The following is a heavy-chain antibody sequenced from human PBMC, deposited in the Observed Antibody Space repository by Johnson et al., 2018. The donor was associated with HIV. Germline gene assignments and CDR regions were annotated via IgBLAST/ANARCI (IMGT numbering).Heavy chain of an antibody. J-gene: IGHJ3*02. CDR1: GFTVSNNY. V-gene: IGHV3-66*01. CDR2: IYSGDTT. D-gene: IGHD2-15*01. CDR3: ARDMCSGGSCYAFDI. Sequence: VQLVESGGGVVRPGGSLRLSCAASGFTVSNNYMSWVRQAPGKGLEWVSIIYSGDTTYYADSVKGSFTISRDNSKNTLYLQMNSLRAEDTAVYYCARDMCSGGSCYAFDIWGQGTMVTVSS.